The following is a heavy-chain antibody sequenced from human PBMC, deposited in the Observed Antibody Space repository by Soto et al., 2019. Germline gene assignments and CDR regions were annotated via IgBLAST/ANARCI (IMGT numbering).Heavy chain of an antibody. CDR3: ARRLYYDSSGFEGGVMDF. V-gene: IGHV4-39*01. CDR1: GGSISSSSYY. CDR2: IYYSGST. D-gene: IGHD3-22*01. J-gene: IGHJ6*02. Sequence: SETLSLTCTVSGGSISSSSYYWGWIRQPPGKGLEWIGSIYYSGSTYYNPSLKSRVTISVDTSKNQFSLKLSSVTAADTAVYYCARRLYYDSSGFEGGVMDFWGQGTTVTVSS.